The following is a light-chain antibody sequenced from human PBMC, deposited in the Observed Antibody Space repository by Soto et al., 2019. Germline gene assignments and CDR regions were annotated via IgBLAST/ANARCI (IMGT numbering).Light chain of an antibody. CDR3: QQYNNWWT. CDR2: GAS. J-gene: IGKJ1*01. V-gene: IGKV3-15*01. CDR1: QSVVTN. Sequence: EIVLTQSPGTLSLSPGERATLSCRASQSVVTNSLAWYQQKPGQAPRLLIYGASTRATGIPARFSGSGSGTEFTLTISSLQSEDFAAYYCQQYNNWWTFGQGTRWIS.